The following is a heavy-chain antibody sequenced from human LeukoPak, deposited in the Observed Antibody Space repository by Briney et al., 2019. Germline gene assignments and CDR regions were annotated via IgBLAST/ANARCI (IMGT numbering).Heavy chain of an antibody. V-gene: IGHV1-8*02. CDR2: MNPNSGNT. J-gene: IGHJ4*02. CDR1: GYTFTSYG. Sequence: ASVKVSCKASGYTFTSYGISWVRQATGQGLEWMGWMNPNSGNTGYAQKFQGRVTMTRNTSISTAYMELSSLRSEDTAVYYCARDLAASYYYDWGQGTLVTVSS. D-gene: IGHD3-22*01. CDR3: ARDLAASYYYD.